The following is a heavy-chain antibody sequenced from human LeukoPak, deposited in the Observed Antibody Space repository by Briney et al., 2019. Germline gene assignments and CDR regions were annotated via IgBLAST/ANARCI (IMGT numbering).Heavy chain of an antibody. CDR1: GGTFSSYA. D-gene: IGHD3-10*01. CDR3: ARPSFGNYGMDV. Sequence: SVQFSCKASGGTFSSYAISWVRQAPGQGLEWMGRIIPIFGIANYAQKFQGRVTITAVKSTSTAYMELSSLRSEDTAVYYCARPSFGNYGMDVWGQGTTVTVSS. CDR2: IIPIFGIA. V-gene: IGHV1-69*04. J-gene: IGHJ6*02.